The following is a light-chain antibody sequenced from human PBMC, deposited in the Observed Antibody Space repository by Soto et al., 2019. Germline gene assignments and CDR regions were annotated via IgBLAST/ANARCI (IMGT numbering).Light chain of an antibody. CDR1: QTVSSSY. Sequence: EIVLTQSPGTLSLSPGERATLSCRASQTVSSSYLAWYQQKPGQAPRLLIYGASGRATGIPDRFSGSGSGTDFTLTISRLEPEDFAVYYCQQSGSSPTWTFGQGTTVEIK. CDR3: QQSGSSPTWT. V-gene: IGKV3-20*01. J-gene: IGKJ1*01. CDR2: GAS.